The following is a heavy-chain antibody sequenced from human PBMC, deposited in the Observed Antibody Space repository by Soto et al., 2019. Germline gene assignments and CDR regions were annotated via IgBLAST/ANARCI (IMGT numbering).Heavy chain of an antibody. Sequence: GGSLRLSCAASGFTFSTYAMAWVRQAPGKGLEWVSGVSASGLNTDYADPVKGRFYISRDNSKNTVYLHMNSLRAEDTAVYYCAKEVWSGPMDVWGQGTTVTVSS. CDR3: AKEVWSGPMDV. CDR2: VSASGLNT. J-gene: IGHJ6*02. CDR1: GFTFSTYA. D-gene: IGHD3-3*01. V-gene: IGHV3-23*01.